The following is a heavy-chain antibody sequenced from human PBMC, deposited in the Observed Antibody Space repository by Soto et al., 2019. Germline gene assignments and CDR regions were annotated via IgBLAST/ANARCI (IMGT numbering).Heavy chain of an antibody. Sequence: SETLSLTCTVSGGSISSYYWTWIRQPPGKGLEWIGYIYSRGNTNYNPALKSRVTISVDTSTNQFSLKLSSVSAADTAVYYCAGQAVYYDSSGYLDYWGEGTLGAV. V-gene: IGHV4-59*01. J-gene: IGHJ4*02. CDR2: IYSRGNT. CDR1: GGSISSYY. D-gene: IGHD3-22*01. CDR3: AGQAVYYDSSGYLDY.